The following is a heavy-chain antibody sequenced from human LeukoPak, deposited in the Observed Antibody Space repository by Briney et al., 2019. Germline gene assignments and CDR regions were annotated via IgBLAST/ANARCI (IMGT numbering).Heavy chain of an antibody. Sequence: SSETLSLTCTVSGGSINSHYWSWIRQPPGKGLEWIGYIFNGGSTNYNPSLKSRVTMSIDTSRDQFSLRLSYVTPADTAIYYCASRPAGSTWFGVFDYWSQGTLVTVSS. D-gene: IGHD3-10*01. J-gene: IGHJ4*02. CDR3: ASRPAGSTWFGVFDY. V-gene: IGHV4-59*11. CDR1: GGSINSHY. CDR2: IFNGGST.